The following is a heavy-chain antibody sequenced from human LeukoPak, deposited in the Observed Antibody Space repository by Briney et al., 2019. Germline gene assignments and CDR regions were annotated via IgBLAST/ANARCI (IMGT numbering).Heavy chain of an antibody. CDR2: FYTSGNT. CDR1: GGSIRSGDYY. J-gene: IGHJ4*02. Sequence: SETLSLTCTVSGGSIRSGDYYWSWIRQSAGKGLEWIGRFYTSGNTDYNPSLKSRVTISADTSKNQFSLTLKSVTAAGTAVYYCARERLVERNFDHWGQGTLVTVS. D-gene: IGHD1-26*01. CDR3: ARERLVERNFDH. V-gene: IGHV4-61*02.